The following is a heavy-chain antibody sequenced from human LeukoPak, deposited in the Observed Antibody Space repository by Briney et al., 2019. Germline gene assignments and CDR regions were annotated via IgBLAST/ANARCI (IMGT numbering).Heavy chain of an antibody. CDR1: GYTFTGYY. V-gene: IGHV1-2*02. D-gene: IGHD2-21*02. CDR2: INPNSGGT. J-gene: IGHJ6*03. Sequence: SVKVSCKASGYTFTGYYMHWVRQAPGQGLEWMGWINPNSGGTNYAQKFQGRVTMTRDTSISTAYMELSRLRSDDTAVYYCARGDWREAYYYYYYMDVWGKGTTVTVSS. CDR3: ARGDWREAYYYYYYMDV.